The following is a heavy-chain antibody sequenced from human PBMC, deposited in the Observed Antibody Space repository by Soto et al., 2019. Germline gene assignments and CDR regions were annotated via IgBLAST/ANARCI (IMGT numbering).Heavy chain of an antibody. Sequence: EVQLVESGGVVVPPGGSLRLSCAASGFTFDDYTMHWVRQAPGKGLEWVSLISWDGGSTYYADSVKGRFTISRDNSKNSLYLQMNSLRTEDTALYYCAKGPFYGSGSYWDYYYGMDVWGQGTTVTVSS. D-gene: IGHD3-10*01. V-gene: IGHV3-43*01. CDR3: AKGPFYGSGSYWDYYYGMDV. CDR1: GFTFDDYT. CDR2: ISWDGGST. J-gene: IGHJ6*02.